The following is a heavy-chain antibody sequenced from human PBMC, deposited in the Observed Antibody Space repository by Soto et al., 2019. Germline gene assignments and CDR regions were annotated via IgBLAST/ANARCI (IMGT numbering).Heavy chain of an antibody. CDR3: GCVPAAAGPYYYYYGMDV. CDR1: GGTFSSYS. Sequence: VASVKVSCKASGGTFSSYSISWVRQAPGQGLEWMGGIIPIFGTANYAQKFQGRVTITADESTSTAYMELSSLRSEDTAVYYCGCVPAAAGPYYYYYGMDVWGQGTTVTVSS. CDR2: IIPIFGTA. D-gene: IGHD6-13*01. J-gene: IGHJ6*02. V-gene: IGHV1-69*13.